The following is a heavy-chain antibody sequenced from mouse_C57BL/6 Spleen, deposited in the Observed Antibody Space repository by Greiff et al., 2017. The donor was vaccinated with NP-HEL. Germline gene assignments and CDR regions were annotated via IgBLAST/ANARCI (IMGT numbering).Heavy chain of an antibody. V-gene: IGHV2-6-1*01. CDR2: IWSDGST. CDR1: GFSLTSYG. Sequence: QVQLKESGPGLVAPSQSLSITCTVSGFSLTSYGVHWVRQPPGKGLEWLVVIWSDGSTTYNSALKSRLSISKDNSKSKVFLKMNSLQTDDTAMYYCARHGGNDGYYSPLYAMDYWGQGTSVTVSS. J-gene: IGHJ4*01. D-gene: IGHD2-3*01. CDR3: ARHGGNDGYYSPLYAMDY.